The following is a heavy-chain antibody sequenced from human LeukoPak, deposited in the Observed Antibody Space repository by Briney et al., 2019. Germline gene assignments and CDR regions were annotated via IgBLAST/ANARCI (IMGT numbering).Heavy chain of an antibody. CDR3: SRREYSGSYLIIDY. CDR1: GGSFSGYY. Sequence: PSETLSLTCAVYGGSFSGYYWSWIRQPPGKGLEWIGEINHSGSTNYNPSLKSRVTISVDTAKNQFSLKVTSLTAADTAVDYCSRREYSGSYLIIDYWGQGTLVTVSS. J-gene: IGHJ4*02. D-gene: IGHD1-26*01. CDR2: INHSGST. V-gene: IGHV4-34*01.